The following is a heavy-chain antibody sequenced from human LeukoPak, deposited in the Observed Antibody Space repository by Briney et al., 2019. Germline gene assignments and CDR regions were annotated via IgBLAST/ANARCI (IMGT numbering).Heavy chain of an antibody. CDR3: ARGDSWDAFDI. Sequence: PVASVKVSCKASGYTFTGYYMHWVRQAPGQGLEWMGWINPNSGGTNYAQNFQGRVTMTRDTSISAASMELTYLRSNDTAVYYCARGDSWDAFDIWGQGTMVIVSS. D-gene: IGHD6-13*01. CDR2: INPNSGGT. CDR1: GYTFTGYY. V-gene: IGHV1-2*02. J-gene: IGHJ3*02.